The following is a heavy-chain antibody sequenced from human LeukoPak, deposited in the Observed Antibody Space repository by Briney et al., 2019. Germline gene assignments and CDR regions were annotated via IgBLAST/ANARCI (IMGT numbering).Heavy chain of an antibody. CDR3: AREKIHFDSSGDYFDYYFYMDV. J-gene: IGHJ6*03. CDR1: GFTFSSFE. CDR2: ISNTGSSI. Sequence: PSGGSLRLSCAASGFTFSSFEMNWVRQAPGKGLEWVSSISNTGSSINYADSVKGRFNISRDNAKKSLYLQMNSLRAEDTAVYYCAREKIHFDSSGDYFDYYFYMDVWGKGTTVTISS. D-gene: IGHD3-22*01. V-gene: IGHV3-48*03.